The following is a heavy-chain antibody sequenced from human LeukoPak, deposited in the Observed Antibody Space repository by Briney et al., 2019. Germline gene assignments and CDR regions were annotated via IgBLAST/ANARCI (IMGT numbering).Heavy chain of an antibody. Sequence: GGSLRLSCAASGFTFSSYGMHWVRQAPGKGLEWVAFIRYDGSNKYYADSVKGRFTISRDNSKNTLYLQMNSLRAEDTAVYYCARDPWTYYYDSSSYRSLPQPFDYWGQGTLVTVSS. V-gene: IGHV3-30*02. CDR2: IRYDGSNK. CDR3: ARDPWTYYYDSSSYRSLPQPFDY. CDR1: GFTFSSYG. D-gene: IGHD3-22*01. J-gene: IGHJ4*02.